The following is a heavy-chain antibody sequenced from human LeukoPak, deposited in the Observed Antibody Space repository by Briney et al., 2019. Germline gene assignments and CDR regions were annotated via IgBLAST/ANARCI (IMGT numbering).Heavy chain of an antibody. D-gene: IGHD6-19*01. V-gene: IGHV3-7*01. J-gene: IGHJ5*02. CDR1: GFTLSSYW. CDR2: IKQDGSDK. CDR3: ARYATSSGSRWLEP. Sequence: GGSLRLSCAASGFTLSSYWMSWVRQAPGKGLEWVAHIKQDGSDKYYVDSVKGRFTTSRDNAKNSLYLQMNSLRAEDTAVYYCARYATSSGSRWLEPWGQGTLVTVSS.